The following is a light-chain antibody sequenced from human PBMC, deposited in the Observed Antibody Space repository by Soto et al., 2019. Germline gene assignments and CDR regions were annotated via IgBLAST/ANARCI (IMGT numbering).Light chain of an antibody. CDR2: GAS. V-gene: IGKV3-20*01. Sequence: EIVLTQSPGTLSLSPGEGATLSCWASQSVSNRYLAWYQQRPGQAPRLLIYGASSRATGIPDRFSGGGSGTDFTLTISRLEPEDFAVYYCQQYGSSPLTFGQGTKVDIK. CDR1: QSVSNRY. CDR3: QQYGSSPLT. J-gene: IGKJ1*01.